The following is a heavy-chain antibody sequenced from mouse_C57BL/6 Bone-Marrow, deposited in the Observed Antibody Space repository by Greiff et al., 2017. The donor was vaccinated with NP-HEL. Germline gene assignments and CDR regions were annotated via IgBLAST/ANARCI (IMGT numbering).Heavy chain of an antibody. CDR2: INPNYGTT. Sequence: VQLQQSGPELVKPGASVKISCKASGYSFTDYNMNWVKQSNGKSLEWIGVINPNYGTTSYNQKFKGKATLTVDQSSSTAYMQLNSLTSEDSAVYYCAMAITTVVATYWYFDVWGTGTTVTVSS. CDR1: GYSFTDYN. J-gene: IGHJ1*03. D-gene: IGHD1-1*01. V-gene: IGHV1-39*01. CDR3: AMAITTVVATYWYFDV.